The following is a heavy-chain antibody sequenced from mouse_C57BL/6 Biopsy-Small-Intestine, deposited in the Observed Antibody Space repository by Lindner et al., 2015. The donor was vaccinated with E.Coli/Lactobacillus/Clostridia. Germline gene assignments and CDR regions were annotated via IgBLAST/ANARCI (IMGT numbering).Heavy chain of an antibody. Sequence: VQLQESGGDLVKPGGSLKLSCAASGFTFSSYGMSWVRQTPDKGLEWVATISSGGSYTYYPDSVKGRFTISRDNAKNILYLQMSSLKSEDTAMYYCARLTGTGPYWYFDVWGTGTTVTVSS. CDR2: ISSGGSYT. V-gene: IGHV5-6*01. J-gene: IGHJ1*03. CDR1: GFTFSSYG. CDR3: ARLTGTGPYWYFDV. D-gene: IGHD4-1*01.